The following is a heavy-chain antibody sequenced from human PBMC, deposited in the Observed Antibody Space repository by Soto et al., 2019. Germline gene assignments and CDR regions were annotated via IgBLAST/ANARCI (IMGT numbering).Heavy chain of an antibody. J-gene: IGHJ6*02. CDR2: IFSNNER. Sequence: QVTLKESGPVLVKATEPLTLTCNISGFSLTTGRMGVSWIRQPPGKALEWVALIFSNNERSYSTSLQSRLSISDDTSNSQVVLTMTNVDPVDTATYFCARLVADSSWYHYGLDVWGQGTTVTVS. D-gene: IGHD6-13*01. CDR3: ARLVADSSWYHYGLDV. CDR1: GFSLTTGRMG. V-gene: IGHV2-26*03.